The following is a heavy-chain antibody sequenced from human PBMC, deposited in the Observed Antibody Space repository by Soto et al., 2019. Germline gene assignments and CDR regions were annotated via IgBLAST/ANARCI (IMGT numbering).Heavy chain of an antibody. CDR2: INAGNGNT. J-gene: IGHJ4*02. CDR1: GYTITSYA. CDR3: ARGIVGAARIKKFDY. Sequence: QVQLVQSGAEVKKPGASVKVSCKASGYTITSYAMHWVRQAPGQRLEWMGWINAGNGNTKYSQKFQGRVTITRDTSASTAYMELSSLRSEDTAVYYCARGIVGAARIKKFDYWGQGTLVTVSS. D-gene: IGHD1-26*01. V-gene: IGHV1-3*01.